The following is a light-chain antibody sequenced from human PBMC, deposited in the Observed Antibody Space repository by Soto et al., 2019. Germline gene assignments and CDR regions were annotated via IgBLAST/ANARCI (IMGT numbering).Light chain of an antibody. CDR3: QQYNNWPPRIT. J-gene: IGKJ5*01. CDR2: GAS. V-gene: IGKV3-15*01. CDR1: QSVSSN. Sequence: EILMTQSPATLSVCPGERATLSCRASQSVSSNLAWYQQKPGQAPRLLIYGASTRATGIPARFSGSGSGTEFTLTISSLQSEDFAVYYCQQYNNWPPRITFGQGTRLEIK.